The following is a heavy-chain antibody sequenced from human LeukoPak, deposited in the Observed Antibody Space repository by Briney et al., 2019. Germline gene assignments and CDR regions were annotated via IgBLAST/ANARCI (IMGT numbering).Heavy chain of an antibody. CDR3: AREGSSSSRYFDY. J-gene: IGHJ4*02. CDR2: ISYDGSNK. V-gene: IGHV3-30*01. Sequence: GGSLRLSCAASGFTFSSYAMHWVRQAPGKGLEWVAVISYDGSNKYYADSVKGRFTISRDNSKNTLYLQMNSLRAEDTAVYYCAREGSSSSRYFDYWGQGTLVTVSS. D-gene: IGHD6-6*01. CDR1: GFTFSSYA.